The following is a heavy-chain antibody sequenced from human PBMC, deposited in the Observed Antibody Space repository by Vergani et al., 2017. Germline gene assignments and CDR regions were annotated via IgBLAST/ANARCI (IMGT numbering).Heavy chain of an antibody. CDR3: ARIYHYEGRDCSSTSGPDY. Sequence: QVQLVQSGAEVKKPGASVKVSCKASGYTFTGYYMHWVRQAPGQGLEWMGRINPNSGGTNYAQKFQGRVTMTRDTSISTAYMELSRLRSDDTAVYYCARIYHYEGRDCSSTSGPDYWGQGTLVTVSS. J-gene: IGHJ4*02. D-gene: IGHD2-2*01. V-gene: IGHV1-2*06. CDR1: GYTFTGYY. CDR2: INPNSGGT.